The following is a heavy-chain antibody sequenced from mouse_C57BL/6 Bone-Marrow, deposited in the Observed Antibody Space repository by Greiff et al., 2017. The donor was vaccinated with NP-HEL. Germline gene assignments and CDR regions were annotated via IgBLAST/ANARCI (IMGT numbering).Heavy chain of an antibody. J-gene: IGHJ4*01. CDR3: ARGGGNDAMDY. CDR2: IYPRSGNT. CDR1: GYTFTSSG. V-gene: IGHV1-81*01. Sequence: QVQLQQSGAELARPGASVKLSCKASGYTFTSSGIRWVQQRPGQGLEWIGEIYPRSGNTYYNEKFKGKATLTADKSSSTAYMELRSLTSEDSAVYFCARGGGNDAMDYWGQGTSVTVSS. D-gene: IGHD1-1*02.